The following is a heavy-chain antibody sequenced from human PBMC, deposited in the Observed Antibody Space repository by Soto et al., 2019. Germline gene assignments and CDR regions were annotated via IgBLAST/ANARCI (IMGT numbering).Heavy chain of an antibody. CDR1: GFSLSTSGVG. V-gene: IGHV2-5*02. D-gene: IGHD3-10*01. CDR2: IYWDDDK. J-gene: IGHJ2*01. CDR3: AHRGFTMVRGVIVSWYFDL. Sequence: QITLKESGPTLVKPTQTLTLTCTFSGFSLSTSGVGVGWIRQPPGKALEWLALIYWDDDKRYSPSLKSRLTITNDTSKNQVVLTMTNMDPVDTATYYCAHRGFTMVRGVIVSWYFDLWGRGTLVTVSS.